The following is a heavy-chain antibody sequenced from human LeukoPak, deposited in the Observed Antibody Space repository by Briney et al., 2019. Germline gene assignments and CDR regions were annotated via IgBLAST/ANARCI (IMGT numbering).Heavy chain of an antibody. J-gene: IGHJ5*02. CDR1: GGTFSSYA. CDR3: ARRRYYDFWSGPFDP. CDR2: IIPIFGTA. Sequence: SVKVSCKASGGTFSSYAISWVRQAPGQGLEWMGGIIPIFGTANYAQKFQGRVTITADESTSTAYMELSSLRSEDTAVYYCARRRYYDFWSGPFDPWGQGTLVTVSS. V-gene: IGHV1-69*13. D-gene: IGHD3-3*01.